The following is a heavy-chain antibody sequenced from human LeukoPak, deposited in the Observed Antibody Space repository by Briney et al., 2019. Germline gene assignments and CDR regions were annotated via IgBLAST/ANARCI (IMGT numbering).Heavy chain of an antibody. J-gene: IGHJ4*02. V-gene: IGHV3-30-3*01. Sequence: GGSLRLSCAAPGFTFTAYLIHWVRQAPGKGLEWVAVMSSDGNAMFYADSVKGRFTISRDNSKNTLYLRMNSLRAEDTAVYYCVRESEYYFDHSASFDYWGQGTLVTVSS. CDR1: GFTFTAYL. D-gene: IGHD3-22*01. CDR3: VRESEYYFDHSASFDY. CDR2: MSSDGNAM.